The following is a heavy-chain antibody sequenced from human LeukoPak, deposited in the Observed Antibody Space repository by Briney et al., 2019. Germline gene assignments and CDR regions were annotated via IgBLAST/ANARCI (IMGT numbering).Heavy chain of an antibody. Sequence: GASVKVSCKASGYTFTGYYMHWVRQAPGQGPEWMGWINPNSGGTNYAQKFQGRVTMARDTSISTAYMELSRLRSDDTAVYYCARDHDYDFWSGAFDYWGQGTLVTVSS. CDR3: ARDHDYDFWSGAFDY. V-gene: IGHV1-2*02. CDR2: INPNSGGT. CDR1: GYTFTGYY. J-gene: IGHJ4*02. D-gene: IGHD3-3*01.